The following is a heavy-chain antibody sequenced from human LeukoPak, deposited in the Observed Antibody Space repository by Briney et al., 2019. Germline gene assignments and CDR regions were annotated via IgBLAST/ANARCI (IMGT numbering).Heavy chain of an antibody. CDR3: ARAKAVDIVATIPFDY. V-gene: IGHV4-34*01. D-gene: IGHD5-12*01. CDR1: GGSFSDYY. CDR2: INPSGST. Sequence: SETLSLTCAVYGGSFSDYYWSWIRQPPGKGLEWIGEINPSGSTNYNPSLKSRVTISVDTSKNQFSLKLSSVTAADTAVYYCARAKAVDIVATIPFDYWGQGTLVTVSS. J-gene: IGHJ4*02.